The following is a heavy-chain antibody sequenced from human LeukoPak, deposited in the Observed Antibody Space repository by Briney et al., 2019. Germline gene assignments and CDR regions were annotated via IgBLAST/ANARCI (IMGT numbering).Heavy chain of an antibody. CDR3: ARVYQSAEYYFDY. CDR2: IYYTGST. V-gene: IGHV4-59*01. J-gene: IGHJ4*02. D-gene: IGHD2-2*01. Sequence: SETLSLTCTVSGGSIDSYYGSCIRQPPGKGLEWIGYIYYTGSTEYHPSLKSRVTISLDTSKNQFSLKLTSVTAADTAVYYCARVYQSAEYYFDYWGQGNLVSVSS. CDR1: GGSIDSYY.